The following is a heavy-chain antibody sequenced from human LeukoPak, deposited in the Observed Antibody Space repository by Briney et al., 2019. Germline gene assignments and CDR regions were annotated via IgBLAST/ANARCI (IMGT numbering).Heavy chain of an antibody. D-gene: IGHD5-12*01. J-gene: IGHJ6*02. CDR2: FYYSGST. CDR1: GGSISSSPYY. CDR3: ARPFAPRGFYGMDV. Sequence: SETLSLTCTVSGGSISSSPYYWAWIRQPPGEGLECIVSFYYSGSTYYNPSLKSRVTISVDTSKNQFSLKLSSVTAADTAVYYCARPFAPRGFYGMDVWGQGTTVTVSS. V-gene: IGHV4-39*01.